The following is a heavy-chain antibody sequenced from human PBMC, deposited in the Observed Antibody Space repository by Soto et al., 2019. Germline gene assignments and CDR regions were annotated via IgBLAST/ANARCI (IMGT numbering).Heavy chain of an antibody. CDR3: ARDTLSGDSSGPHY. CDR2: IYPGDSDT. J-gene: IGHJ4*02. CDR1: GYSFTKYW. V-gene: IGHV5-51*03. Sequence: PGESLKISCRSAGYSFTKYWIGWLRQMPGKGLEWMGIIYPGDSDTRYSPSFQGQVTISADKSISTAYLQWSSLKSSDTAIYYCARDTLSGDSSGPHYWGQGTLVTVSP. D-gene: IGHD3-22*01.